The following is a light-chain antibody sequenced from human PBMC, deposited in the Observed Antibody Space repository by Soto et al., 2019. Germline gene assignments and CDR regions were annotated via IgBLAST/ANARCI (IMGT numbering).Light chain of an antibody. V-gene: IGKV2D-29*01. CDR3: MQSLHFPLT. CDR1: QSLLLSNGKTY. Sequence: DIVMTQTPLSLSVTPGQPASISCKSSQSLLLSNGKTYLYWYLQRAGQPPQLLIYEVSNRFSGVXDTXSGSGSGTDFTLQISRVEAEDVGVYYCMQSLHFPLTFGQGTKVEIK. J-gene: IGKJ1*01. CDR2: EVS.